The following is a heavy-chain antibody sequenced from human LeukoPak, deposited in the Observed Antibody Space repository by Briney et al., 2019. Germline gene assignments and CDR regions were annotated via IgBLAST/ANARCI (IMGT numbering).Heavy chain of an antibody. V-gene: IGHV4-4*02. CDR3: AKKKGSRGGFDY. Sequence: SGTLSFTCAVSGVSICSSNWWSWVTQPPGKGLGWIGEIYHSGSTNYNPSLESPVTISVDKSKNQFSLKLSSVTAADTAVYYCAKKKGSRGGFDYWGQGTLVTVSS. J-gene: IGHJ4*02. D-gene: IGHD6-13*01. CDR1: GVSICSSNW. CDR2: IYHSGST.